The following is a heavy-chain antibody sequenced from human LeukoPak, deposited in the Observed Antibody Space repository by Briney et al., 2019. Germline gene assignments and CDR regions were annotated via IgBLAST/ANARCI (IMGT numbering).Heavy chain of an antibody. V-gene: IGHV1-18*04. CDR3: ARGTGRYFDWVLSSFDY. CDR1: GYTSTSYG. Sequence: ASVKVSCKASGYTSTSYGISWVRQAPGQGLEWMGWISAYNGNTNYAQKLQGRVTMTTDTSTSTAYMELRSLRSDDTAVYYCARGTGRYFDWVLSSFDYWGQGTLVTVSS. CDR2: ISAYNGNT. J-gene: IGHJ4*02. D-gene: IGHD3-9*01.